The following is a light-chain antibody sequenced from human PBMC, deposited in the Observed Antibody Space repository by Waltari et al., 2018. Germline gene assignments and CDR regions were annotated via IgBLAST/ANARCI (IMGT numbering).Light chain of an antibody. CDR3: AAWDDSLIGRV. CDR1: ISNIGTNT. Sequence: QSVLTQPPSTSGTPGQPVTISCSGSISNIGTNTVTWYQQFPGTAPKVLVFANYHRPSGVPDRFSASKSGTSASLVISGLQSEDEGDYFCAAWDDSLIGRVFGGGTTLTVL. CDR2: ANY. V-gene: IGLV1-44*01. J-gene: IGLJ3*02.